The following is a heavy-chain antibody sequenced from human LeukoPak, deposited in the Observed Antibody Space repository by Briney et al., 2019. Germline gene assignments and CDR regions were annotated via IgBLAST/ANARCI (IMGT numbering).Heavy chain of an antibody. D-gene: IGHD5-18*01. Sequence: GRSLRLSCAASGFSFSNYGMHWVRQAPGKGLEWVAVISYDGSNKYYADSVKGRFTISRDNSKNTLYLQMNSLRAEDTAVYYCAKDSAGYSSTTPISDYWGQGTLVTVSS. CDR3: AKDSAGYSSTTPISDY. CDR2: ISYDGSNK. J-gene: IGHJ4*02. V-gene: IGHV3-30*18. CDR1: GFSFSNYG.